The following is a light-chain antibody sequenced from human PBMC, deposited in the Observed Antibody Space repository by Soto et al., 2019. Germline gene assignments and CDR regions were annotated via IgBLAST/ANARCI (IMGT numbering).Light chain of an antibody. CDR3: LSYTITSILV. CDR2: EVS. Sequence: QSALTQPASVSGSPGQSITISRTGTNSDVGAYNYVSWFQQHPGKAPKLIIFEVSNRPSGVSHRFSGSKSGNTASLTISGLQTEDEADYYCLSYTITSILVFGGGTKLTVL. CDR1: NSDVGAYNY. J-gene: IGLJ3*02. V-gene: IGLV2-14*01.